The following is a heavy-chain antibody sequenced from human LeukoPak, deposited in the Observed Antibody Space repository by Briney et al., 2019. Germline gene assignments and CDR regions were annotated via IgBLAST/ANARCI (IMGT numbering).Heavy chain of an antibody. CDR2: IKEDGSET. CDR1: GFSFSTYW. Sequence: GGSLRLSCAASGFSFSTYWMSWVRQAPGKGLEWVANIKEDGSETYYVDSLRGRFTISRDNVKNSLYLQINSLRVEDTVVYYCGRDSFETDIDYWGQGTLVTVSS. CDR3: GRDSFETDIDY. V-gene: IGHV3-7*01. D-gene: IGHD1-14*01. J-gene: IGHJ4*02.